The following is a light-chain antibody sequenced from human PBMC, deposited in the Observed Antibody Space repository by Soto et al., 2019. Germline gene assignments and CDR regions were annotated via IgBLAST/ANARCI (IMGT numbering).Light chain of an antibody. J-gene: IGLJ1*01. CDR2: EVI. V-gene: IGLV2-8*01. Sequence: QSALTQSPSASGSPGQSITISCTGTSSDVGGYNFVSWYQHFPGKAPKLIIYEVIKRPSGVPDRFSGSKSGNTASLTVSGLQTDDEADYYCSSYGGSNNFVFGTGTKLTVL. CDR3: SSYGGSNNFV. CDR1: SSDVGGYNF.